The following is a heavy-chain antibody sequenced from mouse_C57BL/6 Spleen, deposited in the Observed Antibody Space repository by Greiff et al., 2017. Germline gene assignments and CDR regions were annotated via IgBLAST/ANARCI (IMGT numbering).Heavy chain of an antibody. CDR2: IYPGSGST. Sequence: QVQLQQPGAELVKPGASVKMSCKASGYTFTSYWITWVKQRPGQGLEWIGDIYPGSGSTNYNEKFKSKATLTVDTSSSTAYMQLSSLTSEDSAVYYCARGIITTVVVPFDYWGQGTTLTVSA. J-gene: IGHJ2*01. D-gene: IGHD1-1*01. CDR3: ARGIITTVVVPFDY. V-gene: IGHV1-55*01. CDR1: GYTFTSYW.